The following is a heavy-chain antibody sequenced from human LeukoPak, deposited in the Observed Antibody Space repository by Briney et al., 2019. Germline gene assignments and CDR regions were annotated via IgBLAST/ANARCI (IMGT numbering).Heavy chain of an antibody. CDR1: GGSISSGNW. D-gene: IGHD6-13*01. CDR2: IYHSGST. Sequence: TASETLSLTCAVSGGSISSGNWWSWVRQPPGKGLEWIGEIYHSGSTNYNPSLKSRVTISVDRSKNQFSLKLTSVTAADTAVYYCARDGGHPGIAAGRGWFDPWGQGTLVTVSS. J-gene: IGHJ5*02. CDR3: ARDGGHPGIAAGRGWFDP. V-gene: IGHV4-4*02.